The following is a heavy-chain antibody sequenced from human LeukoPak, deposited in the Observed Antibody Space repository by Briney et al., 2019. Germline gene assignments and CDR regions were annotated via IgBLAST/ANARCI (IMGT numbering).Heavy chain of an antibody. V-gene: IGHV4-39*07. CDR1: GGSISSYY. D-gene: IGHD6-13*01. CDR3: AREGVAAAGTIDY. CDR2: IYYSGST. J-gene: IGHJ4*02. Sequence: PSETLSLTCTVSGGSISSYYWGWIRQPPGKGLEWIGSIYYSGSTYYNPSLKSRVTISVDTSKNQFSLKLSSVTAADTAVYYCAREGVAAAGTIDYWGQGTLVTVSS.